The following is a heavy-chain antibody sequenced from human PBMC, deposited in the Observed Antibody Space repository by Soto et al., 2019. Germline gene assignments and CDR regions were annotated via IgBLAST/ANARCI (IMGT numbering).Heavy chain of an antibody. Sequence: QLQLQESGPGLVKPSETLSLTCTVSGGSISSSSYYWGWIRQPPGKGLEGIGSIYYSGSTYYNPSLKSRVTISVDTSKNQFSLKLSSVTAADTAVYYCARCAGRYYYMDVWGKGTTVTVSS. CDR3: ARCAGRYYYMDV. CDR1: GGSISSSSYY. D-gene: IGHD1-26*01. V-gene: IGHV4-39*01. J-gene: IGHJ6*03. CDR2: IYYSGST.